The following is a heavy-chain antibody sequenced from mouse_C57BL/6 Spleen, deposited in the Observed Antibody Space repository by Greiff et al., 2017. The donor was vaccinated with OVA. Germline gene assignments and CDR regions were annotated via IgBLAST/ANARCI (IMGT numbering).Heavy chain of an antibody. Sequence: QVQLQQPGAELVKPGASVKMSCKASGYTFTSYWITWVKQRPGQGLEWIGDIYPGSGSTNYNEKFKSKATLTVDTSSSTAYMQLSSLTSEDSAVYYCVKSRDYGSSHWYFDVWGTGTTVTVSS. CDR3: VKSRDYGSSHWYFDV. CDR2: IYPGSGST. D-gene: IGHD1-1*01. J-gene: IGHJ1*03. CDR1: GYTFTSYW. V-gene: IGHV1-55*01.